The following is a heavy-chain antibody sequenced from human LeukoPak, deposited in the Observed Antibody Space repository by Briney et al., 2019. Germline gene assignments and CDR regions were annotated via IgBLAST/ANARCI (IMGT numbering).Heavy chain of an antibody. Sequence: GESLKISCKGSGYSFTSYWIGWVRQMPGKGLEWMGIIYPGDSDTRYSPSFQGQVTISADKSISTAYLQWSSLKASDTAMYYCARLAYPVKIAAAVHFDYWGQGTLVTVSS. V-gene: IGHV5-51*01. CDR2: IYPGDSDT. CDR3: ARLAYPVKIAAAVHFDY. D-gene: IGHD6-13*01. CDR1: GYSFTSYW. J-gene: IGHJ4*02.